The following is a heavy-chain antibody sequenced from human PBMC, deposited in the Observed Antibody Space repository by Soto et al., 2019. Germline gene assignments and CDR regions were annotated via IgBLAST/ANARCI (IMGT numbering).Heavy chain of an antibody. J-gene: IGHJ3*02. Sequence: GGSLRLSCAASGFSFSSYLMNWVRQAPGKGLEWVANIKQDGSQKYYVDSVKGRFTISRDNAKNSLYLQMNSLRAEDTAIYYCARSNYDFWSGGSLDIWGQGTMDTVS. D-gene: IGHD3-3*01. CDR2: IKQDGSQK. V-gene: IGHV3-7*03. CDR1: GFSFSSYL. CDR3: ARSNYDFWSGGSLDI.